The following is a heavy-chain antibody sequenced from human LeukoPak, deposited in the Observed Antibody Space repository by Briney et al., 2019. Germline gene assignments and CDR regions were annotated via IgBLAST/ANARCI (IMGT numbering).Heavy chain of an antibody. CDR2: INDDETST. CDR3: ARDASGSYYHFDY. Sequence: PGGSLRLSCAASGFSFSSSWMHWVRQVPGKGLEWVSRINDDETSTTYAESVKGRFTISRDNAKNSLYLQMNSLRAEDTAVYYCARDASGSYYHFDYWGQGTLVTVSS. J-gene: IGHJ4*02. D-gene: IGHD1-26*01. CDR1: GFSFSSSW. V-gene: IGHV3-74*01.